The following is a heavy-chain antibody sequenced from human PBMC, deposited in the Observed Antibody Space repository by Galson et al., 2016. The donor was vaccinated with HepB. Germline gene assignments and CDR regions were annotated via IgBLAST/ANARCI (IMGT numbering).Heavy chain of an antibody. Sequence: SLRLSCAASGFTFSSHWMSWVRQAPGKGLEWVANIKQDGSDKHYVDSVKGRFTISRDNAKSSLYLEMNSLRAEDTAVFYCARGEGGYFYGSSNYYHYGLDVWGQGTTVTVS. V-gene: IGHV3-7*01. CDR2: IKQDGSDK. J-gene: IGHJ6*02. CDR1: GFTFSSHW. D-gene: IGHD3-10*01. CDR3: ARGEGGYFYGSSNYYHYGLDV.